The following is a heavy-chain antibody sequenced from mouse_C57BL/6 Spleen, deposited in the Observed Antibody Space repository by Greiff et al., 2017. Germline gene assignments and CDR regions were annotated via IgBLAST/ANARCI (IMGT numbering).Heavy chain of an antibody. CDR3: AREGYYDYDEASAWFAY. Sequence: QVQLQQSGAELVRPGTSVKMSCKASGYTFTNYWIGWVKQRPGHGLEWIGDIYPGGGYTNYNEKFKGKATLTADKSSSTAYMQFSSLTSEDSAIYYCAREGYYDYDEASAWFAYWGQGTLVTVSA. CDR1: GYTFTNYW. J-gene: IGHJ3*01. CDR2: IYPGGGYT. D-gene: IGHD2-4*01. V-gene: IGHV1-63*01.